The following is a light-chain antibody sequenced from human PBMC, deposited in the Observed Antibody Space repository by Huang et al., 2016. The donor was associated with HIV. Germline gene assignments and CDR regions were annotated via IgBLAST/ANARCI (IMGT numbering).Light chain of an antibody. CDR2: GAS. J-gene: IGKJ2*01. CDR3: QQYGGSPRT. V-gene: IGKV3-20*01. CDR1: QSVTNNY. Sequence: EIVLTQSPGTLSLSPGERATLSCRASQSVTNNYLAWYQQKPGQAPRLVSYGASSRATGIPDRFSGSGSGTDFTLTSSRLEPDDFVVYYCQQYGGSPRTFGQGTKLEIK.